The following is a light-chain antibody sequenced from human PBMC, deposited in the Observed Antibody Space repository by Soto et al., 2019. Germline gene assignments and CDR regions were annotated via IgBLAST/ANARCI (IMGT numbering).Light chain of an antibody. V-gene: IGKV3D-15*01. CDR3: QQYNNWGLS. J-gene: IGKJ4*01. CDR2: GSS. CDR1: ENVGTN. Sequence: IVLTQSPATLSVSPGERVNLSCRASENVGTNLAWDQQRPGQPPRLLIYGSSTRATGISATFSGSGSRTEFTLTISSLQSEDSAVYYCQQYNNWGLSFGGGTRVEIK.